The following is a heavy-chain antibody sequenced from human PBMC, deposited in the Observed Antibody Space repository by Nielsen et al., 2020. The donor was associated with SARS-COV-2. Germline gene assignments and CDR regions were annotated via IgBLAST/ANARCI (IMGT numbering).Heavy chain of an antibody. V-gene: IGHV3-53*01. J-gene: IGHJ3*02. CDR2: IYSGGST. D-gene: IGHD6-13*01. Sequence: GGSLRLSCAASGFTVSSNYMSWVRQAPGKGLEWVSVIYSGGSTYYADSVKGRFTISRDNSKNTLYLQMNSLRAEDTAVYYCARGRIAGIDAFDIWGQGTMVTVSS. CDR1: GFTVSSNY. CDR3: ARGRIAGIDAFDI.